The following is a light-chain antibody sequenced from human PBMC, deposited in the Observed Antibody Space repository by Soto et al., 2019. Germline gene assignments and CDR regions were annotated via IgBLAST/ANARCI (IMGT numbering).Light chain of an antibody. Sequence: QSALTQPASVSGSPGQSITISCTGTSSDVGSYNLVSWYQQHPGKAPKLIIYEGYKRPSGVSNRFSGSKSGNTASLTISGLQAEDEADYSCCSYAGSSTWVFGGGTKLTVL. CDR1: SSDVGSYNL. V-gene: IGLV2-23*01. CDR3: CSYAGSSTWV. J-gene: IGLJ3*02. CDR2: EGY.